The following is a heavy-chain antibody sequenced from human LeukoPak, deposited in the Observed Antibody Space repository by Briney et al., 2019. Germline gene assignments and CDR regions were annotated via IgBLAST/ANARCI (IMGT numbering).Heavy chain of an antibody. CDR3: ARSRGWSDP. Sequence: PSETLSLTCTVSGGSISGYYWSWIRQPPGKGLEWIGYIYYSGSTNYNPSLKSRVTISVDTSKNQFSLKLSSVTAADTAVYYCARSRGWSDPWGQGTLVTVSS. CDR2: IYYSGST. J-gene: IGHJ5*02. V-gene: IGHV4-59*01. CDR1: GGSISGYY. D-gene: IGHD3-10*01.